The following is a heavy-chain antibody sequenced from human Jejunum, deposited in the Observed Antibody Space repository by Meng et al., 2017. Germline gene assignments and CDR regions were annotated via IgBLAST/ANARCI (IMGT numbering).Heavy chain of an antibody. CDR2: IQGDGSNP. D-gene: IGHD4-11*01. V-gene: IGHV3-74*01. J-gene: IGHJ4*02. Sequence: GESLKISCAGSGFTFSDYWMHWVRQAPGQGLVWVSRIQGDGSNPAYAESVKGRFTISRDNAKNTLFLHMNSLRAEDTGLYFCISNVDRGLNWGQGTLVTVSS. CDR1: GFTFSDYW. CDR3: ISNVDRGLN.